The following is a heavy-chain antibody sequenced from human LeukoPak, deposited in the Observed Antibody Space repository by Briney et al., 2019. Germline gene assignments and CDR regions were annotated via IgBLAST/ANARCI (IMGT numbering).Heavy chain of an antibody. J-gene: IGHJ6*02. CDR1: GFTFRIYW. CDR3: ARVGTTSNFYYYYGMDV. CDR2: INSDGSTT. Sequence: GGSLRLSCAASGFTFRIYWMYWVRQAPGQGLVWVSRINSDGSTTSYADSVKGRFTISRDNAKNTLYLQMNSLRAEDRAVYYCARVGTTSNFYYYYGMDVWGQGTTVTVSS. V-gene: IGHV3-74*01. D-gene: IGHD2/OR15-2a*01.